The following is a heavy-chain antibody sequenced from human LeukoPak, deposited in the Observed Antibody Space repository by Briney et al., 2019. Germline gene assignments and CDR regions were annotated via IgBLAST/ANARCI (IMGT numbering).Heavy chain of an antibody. J-gene: IGHJ5*02. CDR2: INHSGST. CDR1: GGSFSGYY. D-gene: IGHD3-9*01. CDR3: ARHSLAYDILTGHYSRWFDP. V-gene: IGHV4-34*01. Sequence: PSETLSLTCAVYGGSFSGYYWSWIRQPPGKGLEWIGEINHSGSTNYNPSLKSRVTISVDTSKNQFSLKLSSVTAADTAVYYCARHSLAYDILTGHYSRWFDPWGQGTLVTVSS.